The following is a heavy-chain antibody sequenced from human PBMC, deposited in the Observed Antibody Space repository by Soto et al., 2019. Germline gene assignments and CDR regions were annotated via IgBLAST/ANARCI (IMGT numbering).Heavy chain of an antibody. Sequence: PGGSLRLSCAASGLTFNSHGLHWVRQAPGKGLEWVAVIWYDGTKKYYADSVKGRFSISRDSSRETLYLQMNSLRAEDTAVYYCARDFYCTPGRCQNYFDYWGQGTRVTVSS. CDR2: IWYDGTKK. CDR3: ARDFYCTPGRCQNYFDY. V-gene: IGHV3-33*01. D-gene: IGHD2-8*01. CDR1: GLTFNSHG. J-gene: IGHJ4*02.